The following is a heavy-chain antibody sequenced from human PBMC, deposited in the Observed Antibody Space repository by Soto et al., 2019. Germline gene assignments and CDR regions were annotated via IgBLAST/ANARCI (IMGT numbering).Heavy chain of an antibody. Sequence: EVQLVESGGGLVHPGGSLRLACAAAGFTFSSYAMHWVRQAPGKGLEYVSAISSNGGSTYYANSVKGRFTISRDNSKNTLYLQMGSLRAEDMAVYYCAREKYSSSWYYFDYWGQGTLVTVSS. CDR1: GFTFSSYA. CDR2: ISSNGGST. V-gene: IGHV3-64*01. J-gene: IGHJ4*02. CDR3: AREKYSSSWYYFDY. D-gene: IGHD6-13*01.